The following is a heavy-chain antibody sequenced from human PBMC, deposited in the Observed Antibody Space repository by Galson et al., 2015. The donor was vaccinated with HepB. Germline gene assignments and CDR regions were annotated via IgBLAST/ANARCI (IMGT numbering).Heavy chain of an antibody. CDR1: GFNFDDYA. Sequence: SLRLYCAASGFNFDDYAMHWVRQAQGKGLECVSGISWNSGSIGHAESVKGRFTISRDNAKNSLYLQRNSLRAEDTALYYCAKDILGYCSSTSCYPRTFDYWVQGTLVTVSS. V-gene: IGHV3-9*01. D-gene: IGHD2-2*01. J-gene: IGHJ4*02. CDR3: AKDILGYCSSTSCYPRTFDY. CDR2: ISWNSGSI.